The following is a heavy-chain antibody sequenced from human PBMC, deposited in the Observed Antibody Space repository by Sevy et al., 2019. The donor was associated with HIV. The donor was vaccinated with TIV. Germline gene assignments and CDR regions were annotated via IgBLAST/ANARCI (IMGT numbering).Heavy chain of an antibody. CDR2: INSGGAT. J-gene: IGHJ4*02. CDR3: ARGGLDSNWFRSFDY. D-gene: IGHD6-13*01. CDR1: GLTVSSNY. V-gene: IGHV3-53*01. Sequence: GGSLRLSCAVSGLTVSSNYMSWVRQAPGKGLEWVSLINSGGATYYADSVNGRFTISGDDSKNTLYLQMDSLRAEDTAVYYSARGGLDSNWFRSFDYWGRGTLVTVSS.